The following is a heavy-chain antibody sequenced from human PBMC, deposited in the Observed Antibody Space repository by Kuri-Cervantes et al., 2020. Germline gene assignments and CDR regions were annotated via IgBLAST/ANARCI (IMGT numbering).Heavy chain of an antibody. V-gene: IGHV1-69*05. CDR1: GGTFSSYA. J-gene: IGHJ4*02. CDR3: ARTTAVSGGRGDY. Sequence: SVKVSCKASGGTFSSYAISWVRQAPGQGLEWMGGIIPIFGTANYAQKFQGRVTITTDESTSTAYMELSSLRSDDTAVYYCARTTAVSGGRGDYWGQGTLVTVSS. D-gene: IGHD2-15*01. CDR2: IIPIFGTA.